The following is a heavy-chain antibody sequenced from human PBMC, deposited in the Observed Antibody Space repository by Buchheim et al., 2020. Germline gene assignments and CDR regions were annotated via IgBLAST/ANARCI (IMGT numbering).Heavy chain of an antibody. D-gene: IGHD6-19*01. CDR2: INGGEGNT. J-gene: IGHJ4*02. CDR3: VREGAVAGDY. CDR1: AYQINVFA. Sequence: QVQLVQSGAEEKKPGASVKVSCKASAYQINVFAIHWVRQAPGQSFEWLGWINGGEGNTKYSQKFQGRVTITRDIYANTVYMEVNSLRLEDTAVYFCVREGAVAGDYWGQGTL. V-gene: IGHV1-3*05.